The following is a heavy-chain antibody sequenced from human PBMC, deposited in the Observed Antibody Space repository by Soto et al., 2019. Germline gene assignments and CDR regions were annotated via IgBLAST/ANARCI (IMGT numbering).Heavy chain of an antibody. J-gene: IGHJ6*02. Sequence: SETLSLTCTPAPSSLSSDLLSWIRPPPGKALQWPGYISCSGNTHSSPSLKTRATISVDTSKNQFSLKLSSVTAADTAVYYCARNPCGGSGGSCYSGGYYYYYSGMDVWGQGTTVTVSS. V-gene: IGHV4-59*01. CDR2: ISCSGNT. CDR3: ARNPCGGSGGSCYSGGYYYYYSGMDV. D-gene: IGHD2-15*01. CDR1: PSSLSSDL.